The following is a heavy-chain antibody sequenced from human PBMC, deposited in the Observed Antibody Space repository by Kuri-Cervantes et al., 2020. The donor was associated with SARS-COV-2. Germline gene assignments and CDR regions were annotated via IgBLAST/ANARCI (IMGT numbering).Heavy chain of an antibody. CDR1: GFNFSRTD. Sequence: GGSLRLSCKGSGFNFSRTDMHWVRQAPGKGLEWVAVISHDGKNKKCIASGKGRFTISRDNSQNTLYLHMKSLRSEDTAMYYCAKDRVGVQDFWGQGTLVNVSS. V-gene: IGHV3-30*18. D-gene: IGHD2-21*01. CDR2: ISHDGKNK. CDR3: AKDRVGVQDF. J-gene: IGHJ4*02.